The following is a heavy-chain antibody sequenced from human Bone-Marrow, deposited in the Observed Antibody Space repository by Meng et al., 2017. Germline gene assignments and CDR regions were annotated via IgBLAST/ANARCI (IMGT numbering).Heavy chain of an antibody. D-gene: IGHD6-13*01. CDR1: GYTFTSYA. CDR2: INTNTGNP. CDR3: ARVAAAGEYYYYYGMDV. J-gene: IGHJ6*04. V-gene: IGHV7-4-1*02. Sequence: ASVKVSCKASGYTFTSYAMNWVRQAPGQGLEWMGWINTNTGNPTYAQGFTGRFVFSLDTSVSTAYLQISSLKAEDTAVYYCARVAAAGEYYYYYGMDVWGKGTTVPVSS.